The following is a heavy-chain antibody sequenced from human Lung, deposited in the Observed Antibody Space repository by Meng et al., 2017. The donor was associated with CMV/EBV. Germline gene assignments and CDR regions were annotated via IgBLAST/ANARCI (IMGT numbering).Heavy chain of an antibody. D-gene: IGHD2-15*01. Sequence: GGSXRLXCAASGFPFSNYWMSWVRQVPGKGLEWVASINQDGSVKHYLDSVKGRFTISRDNAKNALYLEMNSLRVEDTALYFCVRGSGREGFDTWGQGTLVTVSS. J-gene: IGHJ5*02. CDR3: VRGSGREGFDT. CDR2: INQDGSVK. CDR1: GFPFSNYW. V-gene: IGHV3-7*04.